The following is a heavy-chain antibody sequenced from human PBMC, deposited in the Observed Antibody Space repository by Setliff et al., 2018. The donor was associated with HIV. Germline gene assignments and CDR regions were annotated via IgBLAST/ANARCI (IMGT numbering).Heavy chain of an antibody. CDR3: ARQKGNAGTFFDS. CDR1: GGSISTTTYC. CDR2: IIYSGSP. J-gene: IGHJ4*02. D-gene: IGHD1-1*01. V-gene: IGHV4-39*01. Sequence: SETLSLTCTVSGGSISTTTYCWGWIRQPPGRGLEWIGTIIYSGSPYYSPSLESRVTISADSSKNQFSLKLSSVTAADTAVYYCARQKGNAGTFFDSWGPGTPVTVSS.